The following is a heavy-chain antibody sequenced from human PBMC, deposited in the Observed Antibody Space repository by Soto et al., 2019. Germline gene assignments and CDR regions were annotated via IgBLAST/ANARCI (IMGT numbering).Heavy chain of an antibody. CDR2: IYYTGKT. Sequence: SETLSLTCSVSGDYIHVGGYYWTWIRQRPGKGLEWMGYIYYTGKTYYNPSLESRLTMSVDRSRNQFSLRLTSVTAADTAVYFCGRDLTSNANCIDPWGQGTLVTVSS. J-gene: IGHJ5*02. V-gene: IGHV4-30-4*01. CDR3: GRDLTSNANCIDP. CDR1: GDYIHVGGYY. D-gene: IGHD2-2*01.